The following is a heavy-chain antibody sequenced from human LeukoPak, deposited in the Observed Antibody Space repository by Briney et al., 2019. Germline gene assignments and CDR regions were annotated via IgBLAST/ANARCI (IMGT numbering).Heavy chain of an antibody. CDR1: GFTFSSYA. Sequence: GGPLRLPCAASGFTFSSYAMSWVRQAPGEGLEWVSCFSGSGGRTYYADSVKGRFTISRDNSKNTLYLQMNSLRAEDTAVYYCARDEGSSWQIYDAFDIWGQGTMVTVSS. D-gene: IGHD6-13*01. CDR3: ARDEGSSWQIYDAFDI. V-gene: IGHV3-23*01. CDR2: FSGSGGRT. J-gene: IGHJ3*02.